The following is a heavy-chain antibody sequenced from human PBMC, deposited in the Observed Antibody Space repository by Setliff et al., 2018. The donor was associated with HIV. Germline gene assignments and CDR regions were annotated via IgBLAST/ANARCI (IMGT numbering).Heavy chain of an antibody. J-gene: IGHJ2*01. CDR2: VSHSGNT. CDR1: GYSISRGYF. Sequence: SQTLSLTCAVSGYSISRGYFWVWVRQPPGKGLEWIGSVSHSGNTDYNISLKSRVTISIDNSNNHFSLKLRSVTAADTAVYYCARRHSDGNPLDYWYFDLWGRGTLVTVSS. V-gene: IGHV4-38-2*01. D-gene: IGHD2-15*01. CDR3: ARRHSDGNPLDYWYFDL.